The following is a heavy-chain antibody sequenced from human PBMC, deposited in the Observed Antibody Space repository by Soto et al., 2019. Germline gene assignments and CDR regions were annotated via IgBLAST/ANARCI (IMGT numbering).Heavy chain of an antibody. CDR2: IIPIFGTA. CDR1: GGTFSSYA. J-gene: IGHJ4*02. D-gene: IGHD5-18*01. CDR3: AARGYSYVPGGYFDY. Sequence: QVQLVQSGAEVKKPGCSVKVSCKASGGTFSSYAISWVRQAPGQGLEWMGGIIPIFGTANYAQKFQGRVTITADESTSTAYMELRSLRSEDTAVYYCAARGYSYVPGGYFDYWGQGTLVTVSS. V-gene: IGHV1-69*12.